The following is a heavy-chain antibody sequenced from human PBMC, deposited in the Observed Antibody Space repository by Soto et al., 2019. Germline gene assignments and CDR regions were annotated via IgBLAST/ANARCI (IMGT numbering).Heavy chain of an antibody. CDR3: ASWLYYGDYEWDY. V-gene: IGHV3-48*01. J-gene: IGHJ4*02. CDR1: GFTSSNYS. D-gene: IGHD4-17*01. CDR2: ISSSSSTI. Sequence: GGSLRLSCAASGFTSSNYSMNWVRQAPGKGLEWVSYISSSSSTIYYADSVKGRFTISRDNAKNSLYLQMNSLRAEDTAVYYCASWLYYGDYEWDYWGQGTLVTVSS.